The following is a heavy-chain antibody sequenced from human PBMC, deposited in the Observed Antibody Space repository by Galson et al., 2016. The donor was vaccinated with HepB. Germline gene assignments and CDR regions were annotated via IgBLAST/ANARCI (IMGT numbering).Heavy chain of an antibody. J-gene: IGHJ3*02. D-gene: IGHD1-26*01. CDR2: IYSGDRS. V-gene: IGHV3-53*01. CDR1: GFSVPGSY. CDR3: ATMGAALIRSGSVSFDI. Sequence: LRLSCAASGFSVPGSYMTWVRQAPGKGLDWVSVIYSGDRSYYADSVKGRFTISRDHSKNTLFLEMNSLRADDTAVYYCATMGAALIRSGSVSFDIWGQGTLVSVSA.